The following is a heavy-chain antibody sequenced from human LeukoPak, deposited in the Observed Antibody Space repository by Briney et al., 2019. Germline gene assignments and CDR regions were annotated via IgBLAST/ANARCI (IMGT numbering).Heavy chain of an antibody. CDR2: IYPGDSDT. J-gene: IGHJ5*02. D-gene: IGHD3-10*01. Sequence: GESLKISCKGSGYSFTSYWIGWVRQMPGKGLEWMGIIYPGDSDTRYSPSFQGQVTISADKSISTAYLQWSSLKASDTAMYYCARVRMVRGVCDWFDPWGQGTLVTVSS. CDR3: ARVRMVRGVCDWFDP. V-gene: IGHV5-51*01. CDR1: GYSFTSYW.